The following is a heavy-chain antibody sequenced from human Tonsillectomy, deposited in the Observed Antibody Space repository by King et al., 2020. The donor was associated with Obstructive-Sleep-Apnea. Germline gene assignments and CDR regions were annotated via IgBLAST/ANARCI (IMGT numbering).Heavy chain of an antibody. J-gene: IGHJ4*02. V-gene: IGHV3-13*01. D-gene: IGHD3-16*01. CDR1: GXSXXXXD. CDR2: SGTGXXX. CDR3: VRGXXASXEGEXYX. Sequence: VQLVESGGGLVQXXGSLRXSXVXSGXSXXXXDMXWVRQXKGXXXXWXSXSGTGXXXYYEDSVNGLXDTSRENXKKPLXLQMXSXEVEDTAAXYCVRGXXASXEGEXYXXGXXILVTVSS.